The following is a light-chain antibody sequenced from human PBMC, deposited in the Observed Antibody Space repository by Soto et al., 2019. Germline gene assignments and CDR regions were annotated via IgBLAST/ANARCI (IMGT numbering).Light chain of an antibody. CDR1: QSISSW. CDR2: DAS. CDR3: QQYDSSPWT. V-gene: IGKV1-5*01. J-gene: IGKJ1*01. Sequence: DIQMTQSPSTLSASVGDRVTITCRASQSISSWLAWYQQKPGKAPKLLIYDASSLEGGVRSRFSGSGSGTIFTLTISSLQPDDFATYYCQQYDSSPWTFGQGTKVEIK.